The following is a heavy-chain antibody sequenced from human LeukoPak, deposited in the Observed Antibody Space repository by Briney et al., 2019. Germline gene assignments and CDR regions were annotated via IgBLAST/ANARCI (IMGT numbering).Heavy chain of an antibody. CDR1: GFTVSSYY. V-gene: IGHV3-66*02. J-gene: IGHJ2*01. Sequence: PGGSLGLSCAASGFTVSSYYMNWVRQAPGKGLEWVSVIKSGGSPNYADSVKGRFTISRDNSKNSLYLQMNSLRDEDTAVFYCARDRVGGFDLWGRGTLVTVSS. D-gene: IGHD1-26*01. CDR3: ARDRVGGFDL. CDR2: IKSGGSP.